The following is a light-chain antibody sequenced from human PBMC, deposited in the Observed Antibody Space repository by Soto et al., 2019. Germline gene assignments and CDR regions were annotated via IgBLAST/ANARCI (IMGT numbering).Light chain of an antibody. Sequence: ENVLTQTPDTLSLSPGERATLSCRASQNVNSDQLAWYQQKPGQAPRLLIYGASTRATGIPDRFSGSGSGTDFTLTISRLEPEDFAVYYCQQYGSSPETFGPGTKVDI. CDR3: QQYGSSPET. CDR2: GAS. CDR1: QNVNSDQ. V-gene: IGKV3-20*01. J-gene: IGKJ3*01.